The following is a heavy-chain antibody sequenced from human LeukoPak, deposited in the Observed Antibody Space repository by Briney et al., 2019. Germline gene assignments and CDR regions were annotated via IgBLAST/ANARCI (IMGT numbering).Heavy chain of an antibody. CDR1: GGSISSYY. D-gene: IGHD6-13*01. Sequence: NPSETLSLTCTVSGGSISSYYWSWIRQPAGKGLEWIGRIYTSGSTNYNPSLKSRVTISVDTSKNQFSLKLSSVTAADTAVYYCARARPWWHVYSSIYPHNWFDPWGQGTLVTVPS. CDR3: ARARPWWHVYSSIYPHNWFDP. J-gene: IGHJ5*02. CDR2: IYTSGST. V-gene: IGHV4-4*07.